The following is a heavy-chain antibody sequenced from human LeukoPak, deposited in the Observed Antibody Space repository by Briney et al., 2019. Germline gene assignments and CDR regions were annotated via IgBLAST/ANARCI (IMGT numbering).Heavy chain of an antibody. Sequence: GGSLRLSCAASGFTVNNNYMNWVRQAPGKGLEWVSSISGSSSYINYADSVKGRFTISRDNAQNSLFLQLNSLRAEDTAVYYCARDPYSSGWYKDAFDIWGQGTMVTVSS. CDR1: GFTVNNNY. J-gene: IGHJ3*02. D-gene: IGHD6-19*01. CDR3: ARDPYSSGWYKDAFDI. V-gene: IGHV3-21*01. CDR2: ISGSSSYI.